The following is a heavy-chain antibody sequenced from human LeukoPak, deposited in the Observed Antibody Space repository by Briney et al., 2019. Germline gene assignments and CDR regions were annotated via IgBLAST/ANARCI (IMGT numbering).Heavy chain of an antibody. D-gene: IGHD1-26*01. CDR1: GFTFSGFW. CDR2: INSDGSEG. Sequence: GGSLRLSCAVSGFTFSGFWMSWSRQAPGKGLEWVASINSDGSEGYYADVVKGRFTISRDNAENSLFLQMNSLRAEDTAVYYCARGGSTFDYWGQGTLVTVSS. V-gene: IGHV3-7*03. J-gene: IGHJ4*02. CDR3: ARGGSTFDY.